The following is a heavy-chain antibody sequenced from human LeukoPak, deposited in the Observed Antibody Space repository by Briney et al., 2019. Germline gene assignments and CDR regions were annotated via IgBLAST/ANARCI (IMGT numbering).Heavy chain of an antibody. D-gene: IGHD2-2*01. CDR1: GNYW. CDR2: INSDGSWT. V-gene: IGHV3-74*01. Sequence: PGRSLRLSCAASGNYWMHWVRQAPGKGLVWVSHINSDGSWTSYADSVKGRFTISKDNAKNTVYLQMNNLRAEDTAVCYCVSFYETYWGRGTLVTVSS. J-gene: IGHJ4*02. CDR3: VSFYETY.